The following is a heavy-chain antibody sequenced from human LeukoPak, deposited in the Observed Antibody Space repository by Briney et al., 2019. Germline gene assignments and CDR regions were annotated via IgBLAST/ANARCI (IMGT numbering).Heavy chain of an antibody. CDR3: AKEPDAFDI. J-gene: IGHJ3*02. Sequence: GGSLRLSCSASGFTFSTYSMDWVRQAPGKGLEWVSGISWNSGSIGYADSVKGRFTISRDNAKNSLYLQMNSLRAEDTALYYCAKEPDAFDIWGQGTMVTVSS. CDR2: ISWNSGSI. V-gene: IGHV3-9*01. CDR1: GFTFSTYS.